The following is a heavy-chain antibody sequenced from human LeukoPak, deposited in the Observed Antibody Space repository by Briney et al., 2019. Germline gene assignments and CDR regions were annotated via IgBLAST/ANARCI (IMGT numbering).Heavy chain of an antibody. J-gene: IGHJ5*02. CDR1: GYTFTSYD. CDR2: MNPNSGNT. D-gene: IGHD3-10*01. Sequence: DSLKVSCKASGYTFTSYDINWVRQAPGQGLEWMGWMNPNSGNTDYAQNFKGRVTITRNTSISTAYMELSSVRSEDTAVYYCARAPRITMVRGVIYWFDPWGQGTLVTVSS. CDR3: ARAPRITMVRGVIYWFDP. V-gene: IGHV1-8*03.